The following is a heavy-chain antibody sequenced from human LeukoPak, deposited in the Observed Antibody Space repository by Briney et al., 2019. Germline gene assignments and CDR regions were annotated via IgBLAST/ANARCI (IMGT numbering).Heavy chain of an antibody. CDR1: GGTFSSYA. Sequence: SVKVSCKASGGTFSSYAISWVREAPGQGLEWMGGIIPIFGTANYAQKFQGRVTITADESTSTAYMELSSLRSEDTAVYYCARHIHCGGDCYSGYFDYWGQGTLVTVSS. D-gene: IGHD2-21*02. CDR3: ARHIHCGGDCYSGYFDY. V-gene: IGHV1-69*01. CDR2: IIPIFGTA. J-gene: IGHJ4*02.